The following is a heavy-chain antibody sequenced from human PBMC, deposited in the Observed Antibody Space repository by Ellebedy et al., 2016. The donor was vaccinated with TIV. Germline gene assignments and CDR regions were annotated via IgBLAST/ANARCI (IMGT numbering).Heavy chain of an antibody. CDR3: AKDRTSYPKYYFDY. D-gene: IGHD2-21*01. Sequence: GESLKISCAASGFTFSSYGMHWVRQTPGEGLEWVAIISYAGSNKYYADSVKGRFTISRDNSKNTLYLQMNSLRAEDTAVYYCAKDRTSYPKYYFDYWGQGTLVTVSS. CDR1: GFTFSSYG. V-gene: IGHV3-30*18. CDR2: ISYAGSNK. J-gene: IGHJ4*02.